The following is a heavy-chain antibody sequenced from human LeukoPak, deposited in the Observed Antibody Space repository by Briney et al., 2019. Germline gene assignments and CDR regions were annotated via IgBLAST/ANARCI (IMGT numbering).Heavy chain of an antibody. CDR1: GYTFTSYG. CDR3: ARLYVDTAMEPPDY. Sequence: ASVKVSCKASGYTFTSYGISWLRQAPGQGLEWMGWISAYNGNTNYAQKLQGRVTMTTDTSTSTAYMELRSLRSDDTAVYYCARLYVDTAMEPPDYWGQGTLVTVSS. V-gene: IGHV1-18*01. D-gene: IGHD5-18*01. CDR2: ISAYNGNT. J-gene: IGHJ4*02.